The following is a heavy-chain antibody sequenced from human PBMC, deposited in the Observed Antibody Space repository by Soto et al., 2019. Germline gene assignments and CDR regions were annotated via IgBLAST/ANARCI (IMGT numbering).Heavy chain of an antibody. CDR1: GYTFASYA. CDR2: ISAYNGNT. Sequence: ASVKVSCKASGYTFASYAISWMRQAPGQGLEWMGWISAYNGNTNYAQKLQGRVTMTTDTSTSTAYMEMRSRRPEDTAVYYCARDSLRGCSDYWGKGTLVTVSS. V-gene: IGHV1-18*01. D-gene: IGHD3-10*02. CDR3: ARDSLRGCSDY. J-gene: IGHJ4*02.